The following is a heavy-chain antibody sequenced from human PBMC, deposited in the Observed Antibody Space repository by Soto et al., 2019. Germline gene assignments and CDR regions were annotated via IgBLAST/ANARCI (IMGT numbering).Heavy chain of an antibody. Sequence: ASVKVSCKASGYTFTGYYMHWVRQAPGQGLEWMGWINPNSGGTNYAQKFQGWVTMTRDTSISTAYMELSSLRSEDTAVYYCAREKGSSGFDPWGQGTLVPVSS. D-gene: IGHD6-6*01. V-gene: IGHV1-2*04. J-gene: IGHJ5*02. CDR1: GYTFTGYY. CDR3: AREKGSSGFDP. CDR2: INPNSGGT.